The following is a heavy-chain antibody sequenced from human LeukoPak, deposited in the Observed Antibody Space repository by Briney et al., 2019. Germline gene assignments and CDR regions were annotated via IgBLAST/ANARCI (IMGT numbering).Heavy chain of an antibody. D-gene: IGHD2-15*01. V-gene: IGHV3-21*01. J-gene: IGHJ4*02. CDR1: GFTFSSYS. CDR3: ARHCSGGSCLGYV. Sequence: PGGSLRLSCAASGFTFSSYSMNWVRQAPGKGLEWVSSISSSSSYIYYADSVKGRFTISRDNAKSSLYLQMNSLRAEDTAVYYCARHCSGGSCLGYVWGQGTLVTVSS. CDR2: ISSSSSYI.